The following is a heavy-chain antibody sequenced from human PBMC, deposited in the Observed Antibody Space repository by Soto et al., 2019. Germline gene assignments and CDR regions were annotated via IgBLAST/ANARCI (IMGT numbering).Heavy chain of an antibody. Sequence: EVQLVESGGGLVQPGGSLRLSCAASGFSFNDYSMNWVRQAPGKGLEWVSYISRSSGTIYYADSVKGRFTISRDNAKNSLYLQMNSLRAEDTAVYYCARQRSMEVWGQGTTVTVSS. CDR2: ISRSSGTI. V-gene: IGHV3-48*01. J-gene: IGHJ6*02. CDR3: ARQRSMEV. CDR1: GFSFNDYS.